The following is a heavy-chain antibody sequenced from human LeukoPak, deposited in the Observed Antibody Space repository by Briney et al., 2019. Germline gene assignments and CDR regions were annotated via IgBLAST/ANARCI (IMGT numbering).Heavy chain of an antibody. CDR1: GFTFSSYA. CDR2: ISGSGGST. V-gene: IGHV3-23*01. D-gene: IGHD2-2*01. J-gene: IGHJ6*03. Sequence: PGGSLRLSCAASGFTFSSYAMSWVRQAPGKGLEWVSAISGSGGSTYYADSVKGRFTISRDNAKNSLYLQMNSLRAEDTAVYYCARVLVVPAAYYYMDVWGKGTTVTVSS. CDR3: ARVLVVPAAYYYMDV.